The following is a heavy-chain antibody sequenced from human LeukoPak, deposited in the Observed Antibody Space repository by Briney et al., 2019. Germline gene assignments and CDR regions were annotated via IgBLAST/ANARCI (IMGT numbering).Heavy chain of an antibody. CDR3: ARLQAESDYGDYYYYYYMDV. CDR1: GYTFTGYY. V-gene: IGHV1-2*02. Sequence: GASVKVSCKASGYTFTGYYMHWVRQAPGQGLEWMGWINPNSGGTNYAQKFQGRVTMTRDTSISTAYMELSRLRSDDTAVYYCARLQAESDYGDYYYYYYMDVWGKGTTVTVSS. CDR2: INPNSGGT. D-gene: IGHD4-17*01. J-gene: IGHJ6*03.